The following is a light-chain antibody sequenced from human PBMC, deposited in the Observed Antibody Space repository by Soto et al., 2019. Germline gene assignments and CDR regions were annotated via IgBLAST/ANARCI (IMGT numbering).Light chain of an antibody. CDR3: LQYNGYSST. J-gene: IGKJ1*01. Sequence: DIQMTQSPSTLSASVGDRVTITCRASQSISSWLAWYQQKPGKAPKLLIYDASSLESGVPSRFSGSGSGTEFTLTISSLQPDDFATYYCLQYNGYSSTFGQGTKVEIK. V-gene: IGKV1-5*01. CDR1: QSISSW. CDR2: DAS.